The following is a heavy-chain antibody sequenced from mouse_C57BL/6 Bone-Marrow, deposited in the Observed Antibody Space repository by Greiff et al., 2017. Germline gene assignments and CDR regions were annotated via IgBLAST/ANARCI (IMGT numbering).Heavy chain of an antibody. D-gene: IGHD1-1*01. J-gene: IGHJ3*01. CDR3: ARSGEDYSWFAY. V-gene: IGHV1-55*01. CDR1: GYTFTSSW. Sequence: VQLQQPGAELVKPGASVKMSCKASGYTFTSSWITWVKQRPGQGLEWIGDLYPGSGSTNYNEKFKSKATLTVDTSSSTAYMQLSSLTSEDSAVYNGARSGEDYSWFAYWGQGTLVTVSA. CDR2: LYPGSGST.